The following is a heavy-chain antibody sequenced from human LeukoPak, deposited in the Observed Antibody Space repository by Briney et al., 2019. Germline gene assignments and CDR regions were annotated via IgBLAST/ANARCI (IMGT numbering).Heavy chain of an antibody. V-gene: IGHV3-53*01. CDR1: GFTVDSNY. CDR2: IYTGGNT. CDR3: ARGDDSGYYDYFDY. J-gene: IGHJ4*02. D-gene: IGHD3-22*01. Sequence: GGSLRLSCAASGFTVDSNYLSWVRQAPGKGLEWVSTIYTGGNTYYAASVKGRFTNSRDFSKNTVFLHMNSLRAEDTAMYYCARGDDSGYYDYFDYWGQGALVTVSS.